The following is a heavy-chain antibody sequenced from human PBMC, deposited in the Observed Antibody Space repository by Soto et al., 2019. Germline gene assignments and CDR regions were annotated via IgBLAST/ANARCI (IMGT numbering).Heavy chain of an antibody. V-gene: IGHV3-33*01. D-gene: IGHD5-12*01. CDR2: IWYDGSNK. Sequence: QVQLVESGGGVVQPGRSLRLSCAASGFTFSSYGMHWVRQAPGKGLEWVAVIWYDGSNKYYADSVKGRVTISRDNSKNTLYLQMNSLRAEDTAVYYCARARWLQLPDYWGQGTLVTVSS. CDR1: GFTFSSYG. CDR3: ARARWLQLPDY. J-gene: IGHJ4*02.